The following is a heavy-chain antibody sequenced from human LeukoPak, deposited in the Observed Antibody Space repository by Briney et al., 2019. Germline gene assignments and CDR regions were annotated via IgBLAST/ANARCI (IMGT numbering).Heavy chain of an antibody. CDR1: GFTFSSYA. CDR3: AKDMVRGVISPRYFDY. V-gene: IGHV3-23*01. CDR2: ISGSGGST. D-gene: IGHD3-10*01. J-gene: IGHJ4*02. Sequence: GGSLRLSCAASGFTFSSYAMSWVPQAPGKGLEWVSAISGSGGSTYYADSVKGRFTISRDNSKNTLYLQMNSLRAEDTAVYYCAKDMVRGVISPRYFDYWGQGTLVTVSS.